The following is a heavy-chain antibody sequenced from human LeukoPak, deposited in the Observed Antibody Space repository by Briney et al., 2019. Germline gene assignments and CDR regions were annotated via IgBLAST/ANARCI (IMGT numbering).Heavy chain of an antibody. Sequence: PSETLSLTCTVSGGSISSGGYYWSWIRQHPGKGLEWIGYIYYSGSTYYNPSLKSRVTISVDTSKNQFSLKLSSVTAADTAVYYCARVRSPDYGDYGWFDPWGQGTLVTVSS. J-gene: IGHJ5*02. D-gene: IGHD4-17*01. CDR1: GGSISSGGYY. CDR2: IYYSGST. V-gene: IGHV4-31*03. CDR3: ARVRSPDYGDYGWFDP.